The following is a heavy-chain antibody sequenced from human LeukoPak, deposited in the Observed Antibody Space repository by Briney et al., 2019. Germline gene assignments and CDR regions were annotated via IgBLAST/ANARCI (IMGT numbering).Heavy chain of an antibody. D-gene: IGHD2-2*01. CDR1: GGSFSGYY. CDR2: IYYSGTT. Sequence: SETLSLTCAVYGGSFSGYYWGWIRQPPGKGLEWIGSIYYSGTTYYNPSLKSRVTISVDTSKTQFSLKLSSVTAADTAVYYCARLPRYCSSTSCPFDYWGQGTLVTVSS. J-gene: IGHJ4*02. CDR3: ARLPRYCSSTSCPFDY. V-gene: IGHV4-39*01.